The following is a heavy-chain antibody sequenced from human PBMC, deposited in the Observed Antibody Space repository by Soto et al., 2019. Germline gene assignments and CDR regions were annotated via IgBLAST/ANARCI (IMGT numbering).Heavy chain of an antibody. J-gene: IGHJ6*02. CDR3: ARQLILTDYYYYGMDV. Sequence: GESLKISCKGSGYSFTSYWIGWVRQMPGKGLEWMGIIYPGDSDTRYSPSFQGQVTISADKSISTAYLQWSSLNASDTAMYYCARQLILTDYYYYGMDVWGQGTTVTFSS. V-gene: IGHV5-51*01. CDR1: GYSFTSYW. CDR2: IYPGDSDT.